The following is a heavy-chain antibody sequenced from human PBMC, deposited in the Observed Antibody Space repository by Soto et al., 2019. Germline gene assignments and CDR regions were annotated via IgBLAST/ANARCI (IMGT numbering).Heavy chain of an antibody. CDR1: GYTFTSYD. V-gene: IGHV1-8*01. CDR2: MNPNSGNT. D-gene: IGHD3-10*01. CDR3: ARIPPAWFGDLRGFDL. J-gene: IGHJ3*01. Sequence: ASVKVSCKASGYTFTSYDINWVRQDTKQGLERMGWMNPNSGNTGYAQKFQGRVTMARNTSISTAYMELSSLSSEDTAVYYCARIPPAWFGDLRGFDLWGHGTMVTVSS.